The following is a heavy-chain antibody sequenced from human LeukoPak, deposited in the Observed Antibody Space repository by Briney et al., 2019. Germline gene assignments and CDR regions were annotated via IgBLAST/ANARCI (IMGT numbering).Heavy chain of an antibody. V-gene: IGHV4-59*01. CDR1: GGSISSYY. D-gene: IGHD6-13*01. CDR2: IYYSGST. CDR3: ARLPAAAAGP. J-gene: IGHJ5*02. Sequence: SETLSLTCTVSGGSISSYYWSWIRQPPGKGLEWIGYIYYSGSTNYNPSLKSRVTISVDTSKYQFSLKLSSVTAADTAVYYCARLPAAAAGPWGQGTLVTVSS.